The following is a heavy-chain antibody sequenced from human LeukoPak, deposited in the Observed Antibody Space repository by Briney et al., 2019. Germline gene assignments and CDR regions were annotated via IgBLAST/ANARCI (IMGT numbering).Heavy chain of an antibody. CDR3: ASMRSYYYDSSSPAFDI. CDR1: GGTFSSYA. D-gene: IGHD3-22*01. CDR2: IIPIFGTA. Sequence: SVKVSCKASGGTFSSYAISWVRQAPGQGLEWMGGIIPIFGTANYAQKFQGRVTITTDESTSTAYMELSSLRSEDTAVYYCASMRSYYYDSSSPAFDIWGQGTMVTVSS. V-gene: IGHV1-69*05. J-gene: IGHJ3*02.